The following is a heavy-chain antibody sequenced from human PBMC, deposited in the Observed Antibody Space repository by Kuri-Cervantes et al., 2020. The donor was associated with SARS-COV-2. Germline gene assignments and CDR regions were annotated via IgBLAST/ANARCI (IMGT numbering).Heavy chain of an antibody. Sequence: SETLSLTCSVAGDSISRSSYYWAWIRQPPGKGLEWIASIFYSGSTYYNPSLKSRVTISVDTSKDQFSLKLGSVTAADAAVYYCASIEWELLSYFDYWGQGTLVTVSS. CDR2: IFYSGST. D-gene: IGHD1-26*01. J-gene: IGHJ4*02. CDR3: ASIEWELLSYFDY. CDR1: GDSISRSSYY. V-gene: IGHV4-39*01.